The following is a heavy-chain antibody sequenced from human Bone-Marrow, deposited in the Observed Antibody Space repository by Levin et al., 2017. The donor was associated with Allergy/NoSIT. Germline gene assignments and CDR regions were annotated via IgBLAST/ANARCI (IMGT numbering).Heavy chain of an antibody. Sequence: GESLKISCAASGFTFSNAWMSWVRQAPGKGLEWVGRIKSKTDGGTTDYAAPVKGRFTISRDDSKNTLYLQMNSLKTEDTAVYYCTTRGGYEIPVPNSYYYYGMDVWGQGTTVTVSS. V-gene: IGHV3-15*01. CDR1: GFTFSNAW. CDR3: TTRGGYEIPVPNSYYYYGMDV. D-gene: IGHD5-12*01. J-gene: IGHJ6*02. CDR2: IKSKTDGGTT.